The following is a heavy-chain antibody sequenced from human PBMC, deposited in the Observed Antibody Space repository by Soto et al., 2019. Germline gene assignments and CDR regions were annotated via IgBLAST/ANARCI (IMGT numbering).Heavy chain of an antibody. D-gene: IGHD5-12*01. J-gene: IGHJ6*02. CDR1: GGTFSSYA. CDR2: IIPMFGTA. Sequence: QVQLVQSGAEVKKPGSSVKVSCKASGGTFSSYAISWVRQAPGQELEWMGGIIPMFGTANYAQKFQGRVTMTAYESTNTAYMELSSLRPEDTAVYYCARVQVDIVATIPGFDYYYGMDVWGQGTTVTVSS. CDR3: ARVQVDIVATIPGFDYYYGMDV. V-gene: IGHV1-69*01.